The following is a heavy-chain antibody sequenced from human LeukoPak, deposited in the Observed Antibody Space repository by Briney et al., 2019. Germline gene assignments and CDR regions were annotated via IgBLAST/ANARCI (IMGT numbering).Heavy chain of an antibody. CDR1: GFTFSSYA. V-gene: IGHV3-23*01. CDR3: ATTTRGFRDLSRPFYFDS. Sequence: GGSLRLSCAASGFTFSSYAMSWVRQAPGKGLEWVSVISGSGANTYYADSVKGRFAISRDNSKNTLYLQMNGVRVDDTGTYYCATTTRGFRDLSRPFYFDSWGQGTLVTVSS. D-gene: IGHD3-10*01. J-gene: IGHJ4*02. CDR2: ISGSGANT.